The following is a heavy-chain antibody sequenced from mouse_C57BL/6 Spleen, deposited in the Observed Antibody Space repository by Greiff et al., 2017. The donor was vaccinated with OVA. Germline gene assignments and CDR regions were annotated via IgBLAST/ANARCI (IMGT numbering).Heavy chain of an antibody. Sequence: EVMLVESEGGLVQPGSSMKLSCTASGFTFSDYYMAWVRQVPEKGLEWVANINYDGSSTYYLDSLKSRFIISRDNAKNILYLQMSSLKSEDTATYYCARDKTAQGLDYWGQGTTLTVSS. J-gene: IGHJ2*01. CDR2: INYDGSST. CDR1: GFTFSDYY. V-gene: IGHV5-16*01. D-gene: IGHD3-2*02. CDR3: ARDKTAQGLDY.